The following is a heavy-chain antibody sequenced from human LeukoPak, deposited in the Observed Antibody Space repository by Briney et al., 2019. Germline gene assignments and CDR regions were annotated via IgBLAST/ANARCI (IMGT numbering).Heavy chain of an antibody. CDR2: IHPGNSDT. CDR3: ARRLRPTAFDY. V-gene: IGHV5-51*01. Sequence: GESLKISCKGSGYSFTSYWIGWVRQMPGKGLEWMGIIHPGNSDTKYSPSFQGHVAISADKSITTAYLQWGSLKASDTAMYYCARRLRPTAFDYWGQGTLVTVSS. D-gene: IGHD3-3*01. J-gene: IGHJ4*02. CDR1: GYSFTSYW.